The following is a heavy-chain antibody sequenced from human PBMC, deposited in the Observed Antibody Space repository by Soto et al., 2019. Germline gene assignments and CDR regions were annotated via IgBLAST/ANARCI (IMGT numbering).Heavy chain of an antibody. Sequence: QLQLQESGPRLVKPSETLSLTSSVSGGSISSSSHSWGLIRQPPGKGLEWIGTIYYSGSTHYNPSLEGRVAISADTPNNQLSLRLSSVTAADTAVYYCGRQPGHCGSTTCFGYYSVDVWGHATTVTVS. D-gene: IGHD2-2*01. CDR3: GRQPGHCGSTTCFGYYSVDV. CDR1: GGSISSSSHS. J-gene: IGHJ6*02. CDR2: IYYSGST. V-gene: IGHV4-39*01.